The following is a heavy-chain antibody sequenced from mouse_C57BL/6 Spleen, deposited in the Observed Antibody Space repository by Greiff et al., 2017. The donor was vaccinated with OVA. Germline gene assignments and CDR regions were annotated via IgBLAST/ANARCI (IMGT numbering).Heavy chain of an antibody. J-gene: IGHJ4*01. CDR1: GYTFTDYY. D-gene: IGHD3-2*02. Sequence: EVQLQQSGPVLVKPGASVTMSCKASGYTFTDYYMNWVKQSHGKSLEWIGVINPYNGGTSYNQKFKGKATLTVDKSSSTAYMELNSLTSEDSAVYYCARSSAQATAMDYWGQGTSVTVSS. CDR2: INPYNGGT. CDR3: ARSSAQATAMDY. V-gene: IGHV1-19*01.